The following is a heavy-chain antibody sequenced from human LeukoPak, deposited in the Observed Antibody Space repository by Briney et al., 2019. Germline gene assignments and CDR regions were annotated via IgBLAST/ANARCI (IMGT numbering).Heavy chain of an antibody. CDR2: ISSSGSTI. Sequence: GGSLRLSCAASGFTFSDYYMSWIRQAPGKGLEWVSYISSSGSTIYYADSVKGRLTISRDNAKNSLYLQMNSLRAGDTAVYYCARDRLRSPVDYWGQGTLVTVSS. V-gene: IGHV3-11*01. J-gene: IGHJ4*02. CDR1: GFTFSDYY. D-gene: IGHD5-12*01. CDR3: ARDRLRSPVDY.